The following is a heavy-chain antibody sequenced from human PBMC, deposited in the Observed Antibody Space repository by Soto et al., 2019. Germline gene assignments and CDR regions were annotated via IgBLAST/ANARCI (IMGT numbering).Heavy chain of an antibody. Sequence: EVRLVESGGGLVKPGGSLRLSCAASGFTFNKYSMNCVRQAPGKGLEWVSSITSKTGYQYYADSVKGRFIISRDNTKNSLSLQVTSLRDEDTAVYYCARDLMPNDRGLGDLAYWGQGTLVTVSS. V-gene: IGHV3-21*06. CDR3: ARDLMPNDRGLGDLAY. CDR1: GFTFNKYS. J-gene: IGHJ4*02. D-gene: IGHD3-22*01. CDR2: ITSKTGYQ.